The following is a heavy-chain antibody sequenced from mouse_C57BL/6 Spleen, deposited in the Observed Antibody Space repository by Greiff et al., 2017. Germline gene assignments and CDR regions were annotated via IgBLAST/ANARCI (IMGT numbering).Heavy chain of an antibody. Sequence: EVKLVESGGGLVQPGGSLSLSCAASGFTFTDYYMSWVRQPPGKALEWLGFIRNKANGYTTAYSASVKGRFTISRDNSQSILYLQMNALRAEDSATYYCARYYYGSSYAWYFDGWGTGTTVTVS. J-gene: IGHJ1*03. CDR1: GFTFTDYY. CDR2: IRNKANGYTT. V-gene: IGHV7-3*01. CDR3: ARYYYGSSYAWYFDG. D-gene: IGHD1-1*01.